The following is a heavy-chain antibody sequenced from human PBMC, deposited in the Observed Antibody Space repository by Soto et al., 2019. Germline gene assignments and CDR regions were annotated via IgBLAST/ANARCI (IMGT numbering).Heavy chain of an antibody. Sequence: ETLSLTCSFSGGSINSSSYFWGWVRQPPGKGLEWIGSNSGSTYYNPSLRSRVTISVDTSKNQFSLKLSSVTAADTAVFYCARHYSSGSRNWFDPWGQGTLVTVSS. J-gene: IGHJ5*02. D-gene: IGHD6-19*01. V-gene: IGHV4-39*01. CDR3: ARHYSSGSRNWFDP. CDR2: NSGST. CDR1: GGSINSSSYF.